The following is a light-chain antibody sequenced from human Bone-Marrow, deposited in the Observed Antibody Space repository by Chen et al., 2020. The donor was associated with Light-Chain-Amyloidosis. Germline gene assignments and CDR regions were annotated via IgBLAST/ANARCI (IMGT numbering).Light chain of an antibody. CDR1: QTISSNY. J-gene: IGKJ4*01. V-gene: IGKV3-20*01. CDR2: GSS. Sequence: EIVLTQSPGTLSLSPGEGANLSCRASQTISSNYLTWYQQKFGQAPRLLIYGSSSRATGIPDRFPGSGSGTDFTLTINRLEPEDFAMYYCQQYGTSPLPFDGGTKVEIK. CDR3: QQYGTSPLP.